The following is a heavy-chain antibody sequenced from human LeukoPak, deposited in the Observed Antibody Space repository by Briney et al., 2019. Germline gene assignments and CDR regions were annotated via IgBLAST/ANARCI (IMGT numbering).Heavy chain of an antibody. V-gene: IGHV3-21*01. CDR1: GFTFSTYS. Sequence: GGSLRLSCAASGFTFSTYSMNWVRQAPGKGLEWVSSISTSSSYIYYADSVKGRFTISRDNAKNSLYLRMNSLRVEDTAVYYCARDAPFVDYYYYYMDVWGKGTTVTVSS. CDR3: ARDAPFVDYYYYYMDV. J-gene: IGHJ6*03. CDR2: ISTSSSYI.